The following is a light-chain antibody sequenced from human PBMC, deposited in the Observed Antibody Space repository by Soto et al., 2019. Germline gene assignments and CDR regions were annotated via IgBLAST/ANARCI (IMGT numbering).Light chain of an antibody. CDR2: DAS. Sequence: EIVLTQSPVTLSLSPGERATLSCRASQSVSSYLAWYQQKPGQAPRLLIYDASKRATGIPARFSGSGSGTDFTLTISSLEPEDFAAYYCQQRSKWPSTFGGGTKVEIK. CDR1: QSVSSY. V-gene: IGKV3-11*01. CDR3: QQRSKWPST. J-gene: IGKJ4*01.